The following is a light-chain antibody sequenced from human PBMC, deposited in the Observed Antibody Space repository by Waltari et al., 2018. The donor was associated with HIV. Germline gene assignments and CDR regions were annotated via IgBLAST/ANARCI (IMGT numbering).Light chain of an antibody. Sequence: EIVMTQSPATLSVSAGERATLSCRASQNIGGNLAWYQQRHGQPPSLLVYGASSREPGIPARWSGRGSGTEFTLTISSLESDDSAVYYCQQYLDWPPWTFGQGTKV. CDR1: QNIGGN. CDR3: QQYLDWPPWT. V-gene: IGKV3D-15*01. J-gene: IGKJ1*01. CDR2: GAS.